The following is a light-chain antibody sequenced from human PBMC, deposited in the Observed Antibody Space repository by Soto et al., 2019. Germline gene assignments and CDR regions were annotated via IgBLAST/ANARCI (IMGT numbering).Light chain of an antibody. CDR3: QQYGSSPLT. V-gene: IGKV3-20*01. Sequence: EITLTQSPGTLSLPPGEGATRSRRTSQSVSSSYLAWYQQKPGQAPRLLIYGASTRATDIPARFSGSGSGTDFTLTISRLEPEDFAVYYCQQYGSSPLTFGGGTKVDIK. CDR1: QSVSSSY. CDR2: GAS. J-gene: IGKJ4*01.